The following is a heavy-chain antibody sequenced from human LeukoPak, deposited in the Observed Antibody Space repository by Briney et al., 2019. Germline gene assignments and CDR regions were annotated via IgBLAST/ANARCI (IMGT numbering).Heavy chain of an antibody. Sequence: GGSLRLSCAASGFTFSDYDMNWVRQAPGKGLEWVSSISSSSIYVSYADSVKGRYTISRDNAKNSLYLQMNSLRAEDTAVYYCARHSGSYSPFDYWGQGTLVTVSS. CDR3: ARHSGSYSPFDY. CDR1: GFTFSDYD. D-gene: IGHD1-26*01. J-gene: IGHJ4*02. V-gene: IGHV3-21*04. CDR2: ISSSSIYV.